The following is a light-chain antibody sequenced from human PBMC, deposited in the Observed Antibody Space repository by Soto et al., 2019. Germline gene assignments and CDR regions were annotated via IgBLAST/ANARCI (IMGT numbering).Light chain of an antibody. V-gene: IGLV3-1*01. J-gene: IGLJ2*01. CDR1: KLGDKY. CDR3: QAWDSSTAV. CDR2: QDS. Sequence: SSELTQPPSVSVSPGQTASITCSGDKLGDKYACWYQQKPRQSPVLVIYQDSKRPSGIPERFSSSNSGNTATLTISGTQAMDEADYYCQAWDSSTAVFGGGTKLTVL.